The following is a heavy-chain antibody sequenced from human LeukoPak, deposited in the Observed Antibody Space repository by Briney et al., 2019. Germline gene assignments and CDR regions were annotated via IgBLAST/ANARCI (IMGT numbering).Heavy chain of an antibody. J-gene: IGHJ6*02. V-gene: IGHV3-66*01. CDR3: ASRDKGYYYGMDV. CDR1: GFTVSGNY. D-gene: IGHD5-24*01. CDR2: LYSGGST. Sequence: GGSLRLSCAASGFTVSGNYMSWVRQAPGKGLEWVSLLYSGGSTYYADSVKGKFSISRDNSKNTLYLQMNSLRAEDTAVYYCASRDKGYYYGMDVWGQGTTVTVSS.